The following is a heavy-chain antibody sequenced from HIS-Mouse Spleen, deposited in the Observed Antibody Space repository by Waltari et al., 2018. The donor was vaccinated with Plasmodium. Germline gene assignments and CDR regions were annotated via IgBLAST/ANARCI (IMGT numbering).Heavy chain of an antibody. D-gene: IGHD6-13*01. V-gene: IGHV1-2*02. Sequence: QVQLVQSGAEVKKPGASVKVSCKASGYTFTGYYLHWVRQAPGQGLGWMGWINPNGGCTNYAQKFQGRGTMTRDTSISTAYMELSRLRSDDTAVYYCARVLGYKAAAGTFVEYFQHWGQGTLVTVSS. J-gene: IGHJ1*01. CDR1: GYTFTGYY. CDR2: INPNGGCT. CDR3: ARVLGYKAAAGTFVEYFQH.